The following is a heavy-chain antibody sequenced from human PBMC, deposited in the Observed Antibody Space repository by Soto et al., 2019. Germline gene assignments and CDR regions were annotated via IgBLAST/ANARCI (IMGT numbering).Heavy chain of an antibody. CDR2: IYHTGNA. V-gene: IGHV4-39*01. CDR3: ARDYFDSSDYTTNWFDP. CDR1: GDSISNGRFY. Sequence: SETLPVTCSVSGDSISNGRFYWAWIRHPPGEGLEWIGSIYHTGNAYYNPSLKSRVTIFVDTSKNQFSLKLTSVTAADTALYYCARDYFDSSDYTTNWFDPWGQGTLVTVS. D-gene: IGHD3-22*01. J-gene: IGHJ5*02.